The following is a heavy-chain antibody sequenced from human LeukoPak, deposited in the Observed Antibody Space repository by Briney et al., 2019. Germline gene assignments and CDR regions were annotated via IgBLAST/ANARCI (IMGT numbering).Heavy chain of an antibody. D-gene: IGHD1-26*01. J-gene: IGHJ4*02. V-gene: IGHV3-66*02. Sequence: GGSLRLSCAASGFTVSSNYMSWVRQAPRKGLEWVSVIYSGGSTKYADSVKGRFTISRDNSKNTLYLQMNSLRAEDTAVYYCTSSNQRYHFDYWGQGTLVTVSS. CDR3: TSSNQRYHFDY. CDR1: GFTVSSNY. CDR2: IYSGGST.